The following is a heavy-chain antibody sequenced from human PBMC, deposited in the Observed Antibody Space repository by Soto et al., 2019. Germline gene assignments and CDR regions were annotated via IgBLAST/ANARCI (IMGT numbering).Heavy chain of an antibody. J-gene: IGHJ4*02. CDR2: IYYSGST. Sequence: SETLSLTCTVSGGSISSYYWSWIRQPPGKGLEWIGYIYYSGSTNYNPSLKSRVTISVDTSKNQFSLKLSSVTAADTAVYYCARRATTVTPVYYFDYWGQGTLVTVSS. CDR3: ARRATTVTPVYYFDY. D-gene: IGHD4-17*01. V-gene: IGHV4-59*08. CDR1: GGSISSYY.